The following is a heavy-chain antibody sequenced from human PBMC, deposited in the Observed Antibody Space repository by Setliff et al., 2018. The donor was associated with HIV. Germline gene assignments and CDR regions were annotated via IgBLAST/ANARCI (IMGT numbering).Heavy chain of an antibody. D-gene: IGHD3-10*01. V-gene: IGHV4-38-2*02. Sequence: PSETLSLTCSVSGDSIGTYYWNWIRQPPGKGLEWIGSIYHSGSTYDSPSLKSRVTISVDTSKNQFSLKLSSVTAADTAVYYCARILLDYYGSGSYRAFDIWGQGTMVTVSS. CDR2: IYHSGST. CDR1: GDSIGTYY. J-gene: IGHJ3*02. CDR3: ARILLDYYGSGSYRAFDI.